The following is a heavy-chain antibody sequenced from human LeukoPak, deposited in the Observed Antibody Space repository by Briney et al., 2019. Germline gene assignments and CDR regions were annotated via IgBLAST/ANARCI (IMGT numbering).Heavy chain of an antibody. D-gene: IGHD2-2*01. CDR3: ARYCSSTICPGARGTYCFYP. CDR2: IYYSGST. V-gene: IGHV4-59*01. Sequence: SETLSLTCTVSGDSISSYYWSWIRQPPGKGLEWIGYIYYSGSTNYNPSLKSRVTISMDASKNQFSLKLSSVTAADTAVYYCARYCSSTICPGARGTYCFYPWGQGTLVTVSS. J-gene: IGHJ5*02. CDR1: GDSISSYY.